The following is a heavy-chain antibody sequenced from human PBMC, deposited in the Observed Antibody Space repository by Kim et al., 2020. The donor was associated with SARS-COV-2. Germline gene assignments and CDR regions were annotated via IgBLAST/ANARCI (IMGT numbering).Heavy chain of an antibody. CDR1: GFTFSSYG. J-gene: IGHJ4*02. V-gene: IGHV3-30*18. D-gene: IGHD3-3*01. CDR3: AKDSPLRFLEWLLDH. CDR2: ISYDGSNK. Sequence: GGSLRLSCAASGFTFSSYGMHWVRQAPGKGLEWVAVISYDGSNKYYADSVKGRFTISRDNSKNTLYLQMNSLRAEDTAVYYCAKDSPLRFLEWLLDHWGQGTLVTVSS.